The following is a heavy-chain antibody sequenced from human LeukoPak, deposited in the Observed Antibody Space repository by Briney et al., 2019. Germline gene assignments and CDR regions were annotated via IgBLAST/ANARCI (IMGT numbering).Heavy chain of an antibody. CDR1: GFTFSSYW. J-gene: IGHJ4*02. CDR3: ARGSRYSSGALGY. Sequence: GGSLRLYCAASGFTFSSYWVQWVRQAPGKGLVWVSRINSDGSSTSYADSVKGRFTISRDNAKNTLYLQMNSLRAEDTAVYYCARGSRYSSGALGYWGQGTLVTVSS. CDR2: INSDGSST. D-gene: IGHD6-19*01. V-gene: IGHV3-74*01.